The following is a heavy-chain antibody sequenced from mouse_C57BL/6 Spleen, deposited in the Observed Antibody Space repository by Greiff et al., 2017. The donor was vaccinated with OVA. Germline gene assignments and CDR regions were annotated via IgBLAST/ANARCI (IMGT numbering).Heavy chain of an antibody. Sequence: QVTLKVSGAELVKPGASVKISCKASGYAFSSYWMNWVKQRPGKGLEWIGQIYPGDGDTNYNGKFKGKATLTADKSSSTAYMQLSSLTSEDSAVYFCARDYSNYFDYWGQGTTLTVSS. J-gene: IGHJ2*01. CDR2: IYPGDGDT. V-gene: IGHV1-80*01. CDR3: ARDYSNYFDY. D-gene: IGHD2-5*01. CDR1: GYAFSSYW.